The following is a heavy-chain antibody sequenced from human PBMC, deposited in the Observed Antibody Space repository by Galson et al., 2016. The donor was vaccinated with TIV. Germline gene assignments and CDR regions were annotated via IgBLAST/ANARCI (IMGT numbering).Heavy chain of an antibody. CDR3: VGGTIFRRNWFEP. Sequence: SVKVSCKASGNAFTAYYIHWVRQAPGQGLEWMGWINPNSGATKSAQKFQGGVTITQDTSIRTVYMELTGLRYDDTAVYYCVGGTIFRRNWFEPWGQGTLGTVSS. CDR2: INPNSGAT. J-gene: IGHJ5*02. V-gene: IGHV1-2*02. CDR1: GNAFTAYY. D-gene: IGHD2/OR15-2a*01.